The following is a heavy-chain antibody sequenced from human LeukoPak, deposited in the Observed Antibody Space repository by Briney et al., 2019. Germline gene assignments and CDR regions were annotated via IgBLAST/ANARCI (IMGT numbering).Heavy chain of an antibody. CDR3: ARDNWNYAEDFDY. CDR1: GGTFSSYA. CDR2: IIPIFGTA. D-gene: IGHD1-7*01. V-gene: IGHV1-69*05. Sequence: SVKVSCKASGGTFSSYAISWVRQAPGQGLEWMGGIIPIFGTANYAQKFQGRVTITTDESTSTAYMELSSLRSEDTAVYYCARDNWNYAEDFDYWGQGTLVTVSS. J-gene: IGHJ4*02.